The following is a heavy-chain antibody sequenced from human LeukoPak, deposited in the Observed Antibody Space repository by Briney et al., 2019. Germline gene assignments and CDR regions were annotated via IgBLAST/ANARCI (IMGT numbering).Heavy chain of an antibody. CDR3: ARSFWFGVPFDY. V-gene: IGHV3-33*01. D-gene: IGHD3-10*01. Sequence: GGSLRLSCAASGFTFSSYGMHWVRQAPGKGLVWVAVIWYDGSNKYYADSVKGRFTISRDNSKNTLYLQMNSLRAEDTAVYYCARSFWFGVPFDYWGQGTLVTVSS. CDR1: GFTFSSYG. CDR2: IWYDGSNK. J-gene: IGHJ4*02.